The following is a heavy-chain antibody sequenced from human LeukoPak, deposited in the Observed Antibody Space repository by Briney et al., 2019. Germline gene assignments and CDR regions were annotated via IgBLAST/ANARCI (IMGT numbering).Heavy chain of an antibody. V-gene: IGHV1-18*01. J-gene: IGHJ4*02. CDR2: ISGCNGDI. Sequence: ASVKVSCKASGYTFTNYGINWVRQAPGQGLEWVGWISGCNGDINYAQRLQGRVTMTTDTSTSTAYMELRSLRSDDTAVYYCARVLSREGYFDYWGQGTLVTVSS. CDR1: GYTFTNYG. CDR3: ARVLSREGYFDY. D-gene: IGHD5-24*01.